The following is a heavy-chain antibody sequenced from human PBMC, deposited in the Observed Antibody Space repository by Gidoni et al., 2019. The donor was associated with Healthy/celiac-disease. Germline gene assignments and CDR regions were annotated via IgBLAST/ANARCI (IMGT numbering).Heavy chain of an antibody. J-gene: IGHJ4*02. CDR3: AREYYGSGSYYDY. V-gene: IGHV3-30-3*01. CDR2: ISYDGSNN. CDR1: GFTFSSYA. Sequence: QVQLVESGGGVVQPGRSLRLSCAAYGFTFSSYAMHWVRQAPGKGLEWVVVISYDGSNNYYADSVKGRFTSSRDNSKNTLYLQMNSLRAEDTAVYYCAREYYGSGSYYDYWGQGTLVTVSS. D-gene: IGHD3-10*01.